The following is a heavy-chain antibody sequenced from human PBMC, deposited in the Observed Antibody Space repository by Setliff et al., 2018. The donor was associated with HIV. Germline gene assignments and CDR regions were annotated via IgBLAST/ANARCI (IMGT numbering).Heavy chain of an antibody. CDR2: IYYSGST. V-gene: IGHV4-39*01. D-gene: IGHD3-9*01. CDR3: ARAGITIFWNAFDM. CDR1: GDSISSSSYY. J-gene: IGHJ3*02. Sequence: NPSETLSLTCSVSGDSISSSSYYWGWIRQPPGKGLEWIGSIYYSGSTYYNPSLNSRVTISVDASKNQFSLKLSSVTAADTAVYYCARAGITIFWNAFDMWGQGTMVTVSS.